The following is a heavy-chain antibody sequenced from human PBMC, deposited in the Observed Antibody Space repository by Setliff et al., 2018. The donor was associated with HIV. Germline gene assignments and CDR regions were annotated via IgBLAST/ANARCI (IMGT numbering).Heavy chain of an antibody. D-gene: IGHD3-3*01. V-gene: IGHV1-69*06. Sequence: GASVKVSCKASGGNFNNYAITWVRQAPGQGLEWMGVVNPISGAANYARKFQDRVTLSADKFTTTSHMELTGLRPEDTAVYYCARDKGITIFGVVTPHAFDVWGLGTLVTVSS. CDR1: GGNFNNYA. J-gene: IGHJ3*01. CDR3: ARDKGITIFGVVTPHAFDV. CDR2: VNPISGAA.